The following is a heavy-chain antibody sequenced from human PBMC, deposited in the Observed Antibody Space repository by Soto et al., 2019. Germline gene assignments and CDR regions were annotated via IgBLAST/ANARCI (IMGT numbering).Heavy chain of an antibody. CDR2: INSDVSGT. V-gene: IGHV3-74*01. Sequence: GGSXRLSCAASGFPFSSYWMHLVRQAPGKGLVWVSRINSDVSGTSYADSVKGRFTISRDNAKNTLFLQMNSLRAEDTAVYYCARDRSYGMDVWGQGTTVTVSS. J-gene: IGHJ6*02. CDR1: GFPFSSYW. CDR3: ARDRSYGMDV.